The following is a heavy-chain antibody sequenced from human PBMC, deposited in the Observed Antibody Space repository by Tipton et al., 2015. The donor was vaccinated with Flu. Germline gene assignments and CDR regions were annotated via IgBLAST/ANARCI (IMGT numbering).Heavy chain of an antibody. J-gene: IGHJ4*02. V-gene: IGHV3-7*01. CDR1: GFTFSLYS. CDR3: ARNSGYDY. Sequence: SLRLSCGTSGFTFSLYSMNWVRQAPGKGLEWVASIKYDGSEKFHVDSVKGRFTISRDNAKNSLYLEMNNLRAEDTAVYYCARNSGYDYWGQGTLVTVSS. D-gene: IGHD5-12*01. CDR2: IKYDGSEK.